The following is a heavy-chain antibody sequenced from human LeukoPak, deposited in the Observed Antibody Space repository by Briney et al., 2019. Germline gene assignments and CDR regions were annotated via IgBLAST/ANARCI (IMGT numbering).Heavy chain of an antibody. CDR2: IYYSGST. J-gene: IGHJ4*02. V-gene: IGHV4-39*01. CDR1: GFTFSSYW. D-gene: IGHD3-22*01. CDR3: ARLASTPDYYDSSGSVAY. Sequence: PGGSLRLSCAASGFTFSSYWMSWVRQPPGKGLEWIGSIYYSGSTYYNPSLKSRVTISVDTSKDQFSLKLSSVTAADTAVYYCARLASTPDYYDSSGSVAYWGQGTLVTVSS.